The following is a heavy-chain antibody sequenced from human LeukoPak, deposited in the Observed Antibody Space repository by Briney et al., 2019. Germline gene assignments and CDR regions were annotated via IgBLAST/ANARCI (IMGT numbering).Heavy chain of an antibody. V-gene: IGHV4-34*01. CDR1: GGSFSGYY. CDR2: INHSGST. J-gene: IGHJ6*02. Sequence: SETLSLTCAVYGGSFSGYYWSWIRQPPGKGLEWIGEINHSGSTNYNPSLKSRVTISVDTSKNQFSLNLSSVTAADTAVYYCARDVRGYSYGNYYYYGMDVWGQGTTVTVSS. D-gene: IGHD5-18*01. CDR3: ARDVRGYSYGNYYYYGMDV.